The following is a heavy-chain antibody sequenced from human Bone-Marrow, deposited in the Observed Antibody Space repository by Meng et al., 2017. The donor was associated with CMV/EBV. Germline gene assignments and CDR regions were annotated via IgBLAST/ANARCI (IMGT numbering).Heavy chain of an antibody. CDR3: AKDSRSDFWSGYLFDY. V-gene: IGHV3-21*04. J-gene: IGHJ4*02. CDR1: GVTFRSYS. D-gene: IGHD3-3*01. CDR2: ISSSSSYI. Sequence: GESLKISCAASGVTFRSYSMNWVRQAPGKGLEWVSTISSSSSYIYYADSVKGRFTISRDNLKNTLYLQMNSLRAEDTAVYYRAKDSRSDFWSGYLFDYWGQGTLVTVAS.